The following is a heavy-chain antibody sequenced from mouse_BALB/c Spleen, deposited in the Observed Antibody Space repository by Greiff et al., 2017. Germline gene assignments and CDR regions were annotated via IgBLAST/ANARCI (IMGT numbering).Heavy chain of an antibody. CDR1: GDSITSGY. D-gene: IGHD2-1*01. V-gene: IGHV3-8*02. CDR3: ARYPPYGNYGYFDV. CDR2: ISYSGST. Sequence: DVKLQESGPSLVKPSQTLSLTCSVTGDSITSGYWNWIRKFPGNKLEYMGYISYSGSTYYNPSLKSRISITRDTSKNQYYLQLNSVTTEDTATYYCARYPPYGNYGYFDVWGAGTTVTVSS. J-gene: IGHJ1*01.